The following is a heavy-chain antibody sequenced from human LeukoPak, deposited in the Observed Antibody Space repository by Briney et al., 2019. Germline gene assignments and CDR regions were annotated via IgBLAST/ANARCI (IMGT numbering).Heavy chain of an antibody. CDR1: GYTFTGYY. Sequence: ASVKVSCKASGYTFTGYYMHWVRQAPGQGLEWMGRINPNSGGTNYAQKFQGRVTMTRDTSISTAYMELSRLRSDDAAVYYCARSHGVLWCGELTCRFGFDSWGQGTLVTVSS. CDR3: ARSHGVLWCGELTCRFGFDS. J-gene: IGHJ5*01. CDR2: INPNSGGT. D-gene: IGHD3-10*01. V-gene: IGHV1-2*06.